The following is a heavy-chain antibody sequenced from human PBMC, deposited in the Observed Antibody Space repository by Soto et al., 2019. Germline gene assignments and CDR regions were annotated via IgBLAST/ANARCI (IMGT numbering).Heavy chain of an antibody. D-gene: IGHD3-3*01. J-gene: IGHJ4*02. CDR3: ARDRQFLEWLDY. V-gene: IGHV3-33*01. CDR1: GFTFTSYG. CDR2: IWYDGSNK. Sequence: QVQLVESGGGVVQPGRSLTLSCVASGFTFTSYGIHWVRQAPGKGLEWVAVIWYDGSNKYYGDSVKGRFSISRDNSKNTVFLQMNSLRAEDTAVYYCARDRQFLEWLDYWGQGTLVSVSS.